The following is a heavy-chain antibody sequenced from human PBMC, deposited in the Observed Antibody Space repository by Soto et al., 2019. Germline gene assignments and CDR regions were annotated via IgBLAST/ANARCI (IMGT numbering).Heavy chain of an antibody. V-gene: IGHV3-11*06. CDR3: ETNIEAAVPGFDP. D-gene: IGHD6-13*01. Sequence: GGSLRLSCAVSGFTFSDSYMSWIRQAPGKGLEWVSYISSSSSYTKYADSVKGRFTISRDNAKNSLYLEMNSLRAEDTAVYYCETNIEAAVPGFDPWGQGTLVTVSS. J-gene: IGHJ5*02. CDR1: GFTFSDSY. CDR2: ISSSSSYT.